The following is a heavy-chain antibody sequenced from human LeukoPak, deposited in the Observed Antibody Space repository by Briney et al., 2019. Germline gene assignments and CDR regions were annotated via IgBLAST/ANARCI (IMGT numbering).Heavy chain of an antibody. CDR1: GFTFSSYA. Sequence: GGSLRLSCAASGFTFSSYAMHWVRQAPGKGLEWVAVISYDGSNKYYADSVKGRFTISRDNSKNTLYLQMNSLRAEDTAVYYCARAEAEGYYYGSGSFSQYYFDYWGQGTLVTVSS. CDR3: ARAEAEGYYYGSGSFSQYYFDY. J-gene: IGHJ4*02. D-gene: IGHD3-10*01. V-gene: IGHV3-30-3*01. CDR2: ISYDGSNK.